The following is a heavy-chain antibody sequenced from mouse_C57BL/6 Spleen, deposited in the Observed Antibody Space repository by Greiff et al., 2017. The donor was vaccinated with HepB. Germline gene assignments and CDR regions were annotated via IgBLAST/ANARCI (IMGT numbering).Heavy chain of an antibody. CDR3: ARGGTTVVGAMDY. J-gene: IGHJ4*01. CDR1: GYTFTSYT. V-gene: IGHV1-4*01. D-gene: IGHD1-1*01. CDR2: INPSSGYT. Sequence: QVQLKESGAELARPGASVKMSCKASGYTFTSYTMHWVKQRPGQGLEWIGYINPSSGYTKYNQKFKDKATLTADKSSSTAYMQLSSLTSEDSAVYYCARGGTTVVGAMDYWGQGTSVTVSS.